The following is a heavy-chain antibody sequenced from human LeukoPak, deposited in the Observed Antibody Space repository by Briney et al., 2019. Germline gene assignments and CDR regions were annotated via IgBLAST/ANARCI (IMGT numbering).Heavy chain of an antibody. D-gene: IGHD2-2*01. Sequence: SVKVSCKASGGTFSSYAISWVRQAPGQGLEWMGGIIPIFGTANYAQKFQGRVTITADKSTSTAYMELSSLRSEDTAVYYCARAPEDIVVVPAAPAGISYYYYGMDVWGKGTTVTVSS. CDR2: IIPIFGTA. CDR3: ARAPEDIVVVPAAPAGISYYYYGMDV. V-gene: IGHV1-69*06. J-gene: IGHJ6*04. CDR1: GGTFSSYA.